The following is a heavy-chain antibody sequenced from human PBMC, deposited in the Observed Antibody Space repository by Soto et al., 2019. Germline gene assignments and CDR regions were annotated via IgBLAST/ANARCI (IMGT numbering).Heavy chain of an antibody. CDR2: IWYDRSNK. J-gene: IGHJ6*03. CDR3: ARDPLYGDYYYYYYMDV. D-gene: IGHD4-17*01. Sequence: QVQLVESGGGVVQPGRSLRLSCAASGFTFSSYGMHWVRQAPGKGLEWVAVIWYDRSNKYYADSVKGRFTISRDNSKNTLYLQMNSLRAEDTAVYYCARDPLYGDYYYYYYMDVWGKGTTVTVSS. V-gene: IGHV3-33*01. CDR1: GFTFSSYG.